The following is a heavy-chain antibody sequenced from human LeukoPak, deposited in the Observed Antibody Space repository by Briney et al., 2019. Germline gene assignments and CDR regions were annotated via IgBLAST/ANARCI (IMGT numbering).Heavy chain of an antibody. CDR3: AREMDYGSGSYYNGDWFDP. J-gene: IGHJ5*02. CDR2: ISAYNGNT. Sequence: ASVKVSCKASGYTFTSYGISWVRQAPGQGLEWMGWISAYNGNTNYAQKLQGRVTTTTDTSTSTAYMELRSLRSDDTAVYYCAREMDYGSGSYYNGDWFDPWGQGTLVTVSS. CDR1: GYTFTSYG. V-gene: IGHV1-18*01. D-gene: IGHD3-10*01.